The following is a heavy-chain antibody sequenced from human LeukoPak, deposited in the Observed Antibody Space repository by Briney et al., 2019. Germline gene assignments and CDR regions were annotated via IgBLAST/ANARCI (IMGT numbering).Heavy chain of an antibody. CDR1: GGSFSGYY. CDR3: ARSTYYYDSSGSVFDY. D-gene: IGHD3-22*01. J-gene: IGHJ4*02. CDR2: INHSGST. V-gene: IGHV4-34*01. Sequence: SETLSLTCAVYGGSFSGYYWSWIRQPPGKGLEWIGEINHSGSTNYNPSLKSRVTISVDTSKNQFSLKLSSVTAADTAVYCCARSTYYYDSSGSVFDYWGQGTLVTVSS.